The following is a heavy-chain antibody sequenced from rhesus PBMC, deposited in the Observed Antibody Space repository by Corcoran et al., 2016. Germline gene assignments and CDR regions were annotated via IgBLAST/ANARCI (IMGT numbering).Heavy chain of an antibody. CDR2: NTSGWENT. CDR3: GKVTYYSGSYVDY. D-gene: IGHD3-16*01. Sequence: VQLVETGGGLVQPGGSLKLSCAASGFTFSSFAMSWVRQAPGKGLEGAAHNTSGWENTYDADSVKGLFTISRDNSKNTLSLQMNSLRAEDTAVYYCGKVTYYSGSYVDYWGQGVLVTVSS. CDR1: GFTFSSFA. V-gene: IGHV3S5*01. J-gene: IGHJ4*01.